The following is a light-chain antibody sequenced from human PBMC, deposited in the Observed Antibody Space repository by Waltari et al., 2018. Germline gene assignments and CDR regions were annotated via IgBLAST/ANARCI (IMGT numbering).Light chain of an antibody. V-gene: IGKV1-39*01. CDR2: APS. Sequence: CRASQNISAYLNWYQQQPGKAPKLLVYAPSSLQSGVHSRFRFSGSGAHFTLTINSLQPEDCATYYCQQSYTTPRTFGQGTDLEI. CDR3: QQSYTTPRT. CDR1: QNISAY. J-gene: IGKJ2*01.